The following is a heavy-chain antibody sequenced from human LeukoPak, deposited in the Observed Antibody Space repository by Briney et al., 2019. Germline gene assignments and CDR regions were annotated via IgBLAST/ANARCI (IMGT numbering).Heavy chain of an antibody. CDR2: IKQDGSAK. V-gene: IGHV3-7*01. Sequence: GGSLRLSCTASGYTFSDYWMTWVRQAPGKGLEWVANIKQDGSAKYYVDSVKGRFTISRDNAKNSLYLQMDSLRVEDTATYYCARWRGSTSERSDYWGQGTLVTVSS. CDR1: GYTFSDYW. J-gene: IGHJ4*02. D-gene: IGHD2-2*01. CDR3: ARWRGSTSERSDY.